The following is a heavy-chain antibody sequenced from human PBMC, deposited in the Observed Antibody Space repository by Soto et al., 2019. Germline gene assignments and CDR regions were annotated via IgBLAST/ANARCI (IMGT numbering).Heavy chain of an antibody. CDR2: IYYSGST. D-gene: IGHD2-15*01. V-gene: IGHV4-59*01. CDR3: ARLKGREDIVGPRTEYYYYGMDV. J-gene: IGHJ6*02. CDR1: GGSISSYY. Sequence: SETLSLTCTVSGGSISSYYWSWIRQPPXKGLEWIGYIYYSGSTNYNPSLKSRVTISVDTSKNQFSLKLSSVTAADTAVYYCARLKGREDIVGPRTEYYYYGMDVWGQGTTVTV.